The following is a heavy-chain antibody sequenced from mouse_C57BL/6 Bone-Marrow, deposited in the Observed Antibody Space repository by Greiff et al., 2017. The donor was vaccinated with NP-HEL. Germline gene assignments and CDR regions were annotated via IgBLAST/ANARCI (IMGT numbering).Heavy chain of an antibody. V-gene: IGHV1-18*01. J-gene: IGHJ4*01. CDR1: GYTFTDYN. CDR3: ARSLGSSSYYYAMDY. Sequence: VQLQQSGPELVKPGASVKIPCKASGYTFTDYNMDWVKQSHGKSLEWIGDINPNNGGTIYNQKFKGKATLTVDKSSSTAYMELRSLTSEDTAVYYCARSLGSSSYYYAMDYWGQGTSVTVSS. CDR2: INPNNGGT. D-gene: IGHD1-1*01.